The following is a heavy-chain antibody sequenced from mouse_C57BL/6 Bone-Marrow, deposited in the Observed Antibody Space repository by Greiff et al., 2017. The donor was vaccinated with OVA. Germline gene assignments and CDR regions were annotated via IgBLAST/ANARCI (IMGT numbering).Heavy chain of an antibody. CDR1: GYTFTSYW. D-gene: IGHD1-1*01. Sequence: QVQLQQPGAELVKPGASVKLSCKASGYTFTSYWMQWVKQRPGQGLEWIGEIDPSDSYTNYNQKFKGQATLTVDTSSSTAYMQLSSLSSEDSAVYYCARSPLITTVVADYWGQGTTLTVSS. CDR2: IDPSDSYT. CDR3: ARSPLITTVVADY. V-gene: IGHV1-50*01. J-gene: IGHJ2*01.